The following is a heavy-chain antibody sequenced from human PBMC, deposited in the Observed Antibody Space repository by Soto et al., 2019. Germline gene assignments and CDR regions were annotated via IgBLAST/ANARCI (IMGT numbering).Heavy chain of an antibody. CDR3: SRDPYIWGSHTPNWFDT. J-gene: IGHJ5*02. V-gene: IGHV3-48*01. CDR2: ISSSSSTI. CDR1: GFPFSSYS. Sequence: GGSLTLSCAASGFPFSSYSMNWVRQAPGKGLEWVSYISSSSSTIYYADSVKGRFTISRNNAKNSLYLQMNSLRAEDTAVYYCSRDPYIWGSHTPNWFDTWGQGTLVTVSS. D-gene: IGHD3-16*01.